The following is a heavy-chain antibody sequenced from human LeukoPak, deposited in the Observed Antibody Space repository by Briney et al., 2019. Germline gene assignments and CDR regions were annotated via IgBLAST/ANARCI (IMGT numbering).Heavy chain of an antibody. Sequence: GGSLRLSCAASGCTLSKYEMNGVRQAPGKGLEWLSYISRSGRPIYYADSVKGRFTISRDNDKNSLYLQMNSLRDEDTAVYYCARDLVYWGQGTLVTVSS. CDR1: GCTLSKYE. V-gene: IGHV3-48*03. J-gene: IGHJ4*02. CDR2: ISRSGRPI. D-gene: IGHD6-6*01. CDR3: ARDLVY.